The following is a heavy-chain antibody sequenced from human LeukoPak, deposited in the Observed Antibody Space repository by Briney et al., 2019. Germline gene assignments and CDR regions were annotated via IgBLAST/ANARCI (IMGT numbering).Heavy chain of an antibody. V-gene: IGHV4-34*01. D-gene: IGHD3-9*01. CDR2: INHSGTT. Sequence: SETLSLACSVSGGSFSGSYWSWIRQPPGKGLEWIGEINHSGTTNYNPSLASRVTVSVDTSKNQFSLNLTSVTAADTAVYYCARGRQDRYDILTGYSMSFDYWGQGTLVTVSS. J-gene: IGHJ4*02. CDR1: GGSFSGSY. CDR3: ARGRQDRYDILTGYSMSFDY.